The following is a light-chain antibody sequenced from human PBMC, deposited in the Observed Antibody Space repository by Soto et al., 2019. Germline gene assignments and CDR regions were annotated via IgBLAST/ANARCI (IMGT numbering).Light chain of an antibody. CDR2: EVG. CDR1: SRDVGGYNF. J-gene: IGLJ1*01. V-gene: IGLV2-14*01. Sequence: QSALTQPASVSGSPGQSITISCTGTSRDVGGYNFVSWYQQYPGEVPKLMIYEVGNRPSGVSNRFSGSKSGNTASLTISGLQAGDEADYYCSSYTSENTYVFGTGTKGTVL. CDR3: SSYTSENTYV.